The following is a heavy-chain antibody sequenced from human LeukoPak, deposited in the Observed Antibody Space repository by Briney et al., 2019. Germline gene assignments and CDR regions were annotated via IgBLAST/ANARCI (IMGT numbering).Heavy chain of an antibody. J-gene: IGHJ4*02. Sequence: GGSLRLSCAASGFTFSSYAMSWVRQAPGKGLEWVSYISSSGSTIYYADSVKGRFTISRDNAKNSLYLQMNSLRAEDTAVYYCARGGAAARRHLDYWGQGTLVTVSS. CDR2: ISSSGSTI. D-gene: IGHD6-13*01. CDR1: GFTFSSYA. V-gene: IGHV3-48*04. CDR3: ARGGAAARRHLDY.